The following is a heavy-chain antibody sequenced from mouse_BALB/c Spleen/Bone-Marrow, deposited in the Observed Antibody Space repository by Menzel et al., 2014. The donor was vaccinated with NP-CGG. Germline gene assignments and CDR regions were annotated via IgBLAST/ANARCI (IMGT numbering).Heavy chain of an antibody. D-gene: IGHD1-1*01. J-gene: IGHJ2*01. CDR3: ARLGTTAVPDY. Sequence: VQLKQSGPELVKPGASVKVSCKASGYAFTNYNMYWVKRSHGKSLEWIGYNDPYSGGTNYNQKFKGKATLTVDKSSSTAYMHLNSLTSEDSAVYYCARLGTTAVPDYWGQGTTLTVSS. CDR2: NDPYSGGT. V-gene: IGHV1S135*01. CDR1: GYAFTNYN.